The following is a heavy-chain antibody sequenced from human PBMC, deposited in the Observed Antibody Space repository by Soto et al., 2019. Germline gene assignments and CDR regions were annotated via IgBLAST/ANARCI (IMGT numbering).Heavy chain of an antibody. J-gene: IGHJ6*02. CDR2: IWYDGSNK. D-gene: IGHD6-13*01. CDR1: GFTFSSYG. CDR3: ARWYSSSWYYYYYGIDV. Sequence: QVQLVESGGGVVQPGRSRRLSCAVSGFTFSSYGMHWVRQAPGKGLEWVAVIWYDGSNKYYADSVKGRFTISRDNSKNTLYLQMNSLRAEDTAVYYCARWYSSSWYYYYYGIDVWGQGTTVTVSS. V-gene: IGHV3-33*01.